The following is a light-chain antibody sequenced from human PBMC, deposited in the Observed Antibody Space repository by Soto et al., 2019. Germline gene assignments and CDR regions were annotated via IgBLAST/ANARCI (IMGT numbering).Light chain of an antibody. V-gene: IGKV1-5*01. Sequence: DIQMTQSPLTLSASVGVRVTITCRASQSINNWLAWYQQKPGKAPKLLLYGASSRDSGVPPRFSGSGYGTEFTLSISSLQPDDFATYYCQQYNRYSGMFGQGTKVEV. J-gene: IGKJ1*01. CDR3: QQYNRYSGM. CDR1: QSINNW. CDR2: GAS.